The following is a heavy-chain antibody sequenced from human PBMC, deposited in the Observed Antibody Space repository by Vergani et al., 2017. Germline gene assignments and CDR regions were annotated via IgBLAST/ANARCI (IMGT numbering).Heavy chain of an antibody. CDR3: ARDQELMGAYPDYYGMDV. V-gene: IGHV1-2*04. CDR2: INPNSGGT. CDR1: GYTFTGYY. J-gene: IGHJ6*02. D-gene: IGHD3-16*01. Sequence: QVQLVQSGAEVKKPGASVKVSCKASGYTFTGYYMHWVRQAPGQGLEWMGWINPNSGGTNYAQKFQGWVTMIRDTSISTAYMELSRLRSDDTAVYYCARDQELMGAYPDYYGMDVWGQGTTVTVSS.